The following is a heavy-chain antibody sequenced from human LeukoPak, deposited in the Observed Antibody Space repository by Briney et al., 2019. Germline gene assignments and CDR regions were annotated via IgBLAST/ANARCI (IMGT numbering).Heavy chain of an antibody. J-gene: IGHJ4*02. CDR2: IYYSGST. Sequence: SETLSLTCTVSGGSISSSSYFWGWIRQPPGKGLEWIGSIYYSGSTYYNPSLKSRVTISVDTSKNQFSLKLSSVTAADTAVYYCARGRLLFALGESSYYFDYWGQGTLVTVSS. CDR1: GGSISSSSYF. V-gene: IGHV4-39*01. CDR3: ARGRLLFALGESSYYFDY. D-gene: IGHD3-16*02.